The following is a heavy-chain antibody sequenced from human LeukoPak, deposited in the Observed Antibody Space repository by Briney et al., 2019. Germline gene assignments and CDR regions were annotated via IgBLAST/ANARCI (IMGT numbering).Heavy chain of an antibody. CDR2: INSYGSST. J-gene: IGHJ6*03. D-gene: IGHD2-2*02. Sequence: GGSLRLSCAASGFTFSSYWMHWVRQAPGKGLVWVSRINSYGSSTSYADSVKGRFTISRDNAKNTLYLQMNSLRAEDTAVYYCARGYCSSTSCYNDDYYYYMDVWGKGTTVTVSS. CDR3: ARGYCSSTSCYNDDYYYYMDV. V-gene: IGHV3-74*01. CDR1: GFTFSSYW.